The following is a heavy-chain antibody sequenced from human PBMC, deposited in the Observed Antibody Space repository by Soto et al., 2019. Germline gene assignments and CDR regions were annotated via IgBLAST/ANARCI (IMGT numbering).Heavy chain of an antibody. V-gene: IGHV3-23*01. CDR2: ISGSDGST. Sequence: PGGSLRLSCAASGFTFSSYAMSWVRQAPGKGLEWVSAISGSDGSTYYADSVKGRFTISRDNSKNTLYLQMNSLRAEDTAVYYCAIFAYRSGYGDGMDVWGQGTTVTVSS. CDR1: GFTFSSYA. D-gene: IGHD5-18*01. J-gene: IGHJ6*02. CDR3: AIFAYRSGYGDGMDV.